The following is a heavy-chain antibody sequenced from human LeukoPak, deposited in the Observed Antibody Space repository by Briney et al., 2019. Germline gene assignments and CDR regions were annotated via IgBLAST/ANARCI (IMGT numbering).Heavy chain of an antibody. Sequence: GGSLRLSCAASGFTFSDYYMSWIRQAPGKGLEWVSYISSSGSTIYYADSVKGRFTISRDNAKNSLYLQMNSLRAEDTAVYYRARVSSRYSSGWLSLDYWGQGTLVTVSS. CDR2: ISSSGSTI. J-gene: IGHJ4*02. D-gene: IGHD6-19*01. V-gene: IGHV3-11*01. CDR1: GFTFSDYY. CDR3: ARVSSRYSSGWLSLDY.